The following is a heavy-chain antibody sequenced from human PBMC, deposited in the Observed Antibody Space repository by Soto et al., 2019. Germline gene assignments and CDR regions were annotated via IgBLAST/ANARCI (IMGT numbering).Heavy chain of an antibody. V-gene: IGHV4-34*01. CDR2: INHSGST. J-gene: IGHJ4*02. CDR3: ARDKITGLFDY. Sequence: QVQLQQWGGGLLKPSETLSLTCAVYRGSFSGYDWTWIRQPPGTGLEWIGEINHSGSTNYNPSLKSRVTIPVDTSKNQFSLKLTSVPAADTAVYYCARDKITGLFDYWAQGTLVTVSS. D-gene: IGHD2-8*02. CDR1: RGSFSGYD.